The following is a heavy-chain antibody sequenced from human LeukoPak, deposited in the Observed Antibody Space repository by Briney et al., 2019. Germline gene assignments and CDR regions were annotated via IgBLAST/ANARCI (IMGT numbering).Heavy chain of an antibody. CDR1: GGSISSGDYY. CDR2: IYYSGST. CDR3: ARGSSDAFDI. Sequence: SETLSLTCTVSGGSISSGDYYWSWIRQPPGKGLEWIGYIYYSGSTYYNPSLKSRVTISVDTSKNQFSLKLSSVTAADTAVYYGARGSSDAFDIWGQGTMVTVSS. J-gene: IGHJ3*02. V-gene: IGHV4-30-4*08.